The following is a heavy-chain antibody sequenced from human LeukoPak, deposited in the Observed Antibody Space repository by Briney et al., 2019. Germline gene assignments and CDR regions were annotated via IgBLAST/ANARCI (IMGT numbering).Heavy chain of an antibody. J-gene: IGHJ5*02. V-gene: IGHV3-30-3*02. CDR3: AKRGNTISFFDP. CDR1: GFTFSSYA. D-gene: IGHD1-1*01. Sequence: GRSLRLSCAASGFTFSSYAMHWVRQAPGKGLEGVAVISYDGSNKYYADSVKGRFTISRDNSKNTLYLEMNNLRAEDTALYYCAKRGNTISFFDPWGQGTLVTVSS. CDR2: ISYDGSNK.